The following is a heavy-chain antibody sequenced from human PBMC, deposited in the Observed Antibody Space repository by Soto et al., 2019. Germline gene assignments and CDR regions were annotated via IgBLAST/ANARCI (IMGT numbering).Heavy chain of an antibody. CDR3: ARSQGSSTSLEIYYYYYYGMDV. D-gene: IGHD2-2*01. Sequence: SVKVSCKASGGTFSSYAISWVRQAPGQGLEWMGGIIPISDTTNYAQKFQGRVTITADESTSTAYMELSSLRSEDAAVYYCARSQGSSTSLEIYYYYYYGMDVWGQGTTVTVSS. V-gene: IGHV1-69*13. CDR2: IIPISDTT. CDR1: GGTFSSYA. J-gene: IGHJ6*02.